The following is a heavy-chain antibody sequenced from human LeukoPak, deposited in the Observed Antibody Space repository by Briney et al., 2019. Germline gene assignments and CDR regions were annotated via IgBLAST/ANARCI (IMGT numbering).Heavy chain of an antibody. D-gene: IGHD1-1*01. CDR3: ARVESSWNDGHYYFDY. CDR2: IYHSGST. J-gene: IGHJ4*02. CDR1: GGSISSSNW. V-gene: IGHV4-4*02. Sequence: SETLSLTCAVSGGSISSSNWWSWVRQPPGKGLEWIGEIYHSGSTNYNPSLKSRVTISVDKSKNQFSLKLSSVTAADTAVYYCARVESSWNDGHYYFDYWGQGTLVTVSS.